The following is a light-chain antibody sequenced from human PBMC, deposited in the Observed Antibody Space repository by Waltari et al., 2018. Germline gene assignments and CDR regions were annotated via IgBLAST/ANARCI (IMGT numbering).Light chain of an antibody. Sequence: QSVLTQPPSASGTPGQRVTISCSGSGPHIGSNSVTWFQQVPGTAPKLLIYSNNQWPSGVPDRFSGSKSGTSASLAISGLQSEDEADYYCAAWDDSLNGYVFGTGTKVTVL. CDR1: GPHIGSNS. CDR2: SNN. J-gene: IGLJ1*01. CDR3: AAWDDSLNGYV. V-gene: IGLV1-44*01.